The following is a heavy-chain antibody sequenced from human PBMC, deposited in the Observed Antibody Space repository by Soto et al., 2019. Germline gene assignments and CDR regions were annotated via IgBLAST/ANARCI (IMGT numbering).Heavy chain of an antibody. CDR1: GFTFSSYW. J-gene: IGHJ3*02. CDR2: IKQDGSEK. CDR3: ARDSKLELHVGDAFDI. Sequence: GGSLRLSCAASGFTFSSYWMSWVRQAPGKGLEWVANIKQDGSEKYYVDSVKGRFTISSDNAKNSLYLQMNSLRAEDTAVYYCARDSKLELHVGDAFDIWGQGTMVTVSS. V-gene: IGHV3-7*01. D-gene: IGHD1-7*01.